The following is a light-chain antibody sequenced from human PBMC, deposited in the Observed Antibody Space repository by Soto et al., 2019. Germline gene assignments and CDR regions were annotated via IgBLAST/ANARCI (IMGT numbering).Light chain of an antibody. CDR3: QQYNSFIWT. CDR2: KAS. CDR1: QGISNW. V-gene: IGKV1-5*03. Sequence: DIQMTQSPSSVSASVGDRVTITCRASQGISNWLAWYQQKPGKAPKLLISKASNLDSGVPSRFSGSGSGTEFNLTISSPQPEDFATYYCQQYNSFIWTFGRGTKVDIK. J-gene: IGKJ1*01.